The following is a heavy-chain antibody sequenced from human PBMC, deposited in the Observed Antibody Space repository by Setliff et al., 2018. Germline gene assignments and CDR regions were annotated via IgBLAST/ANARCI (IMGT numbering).Heavy chain of an antibody. CDR3: ARRMNRYYYYYMDV. CDR1: GGSFSGYY. Sequence: LSLTCAVYGGSFSGYYWSWIRQPPGKGLEWIGEINHSGSTNYNPSLKSRVTISVDTSKNQFSLKLSSVTAADTAVYYCARRMNRYYYYYMDVWGKGTTVTVSS. CDR2: INHSGST. V-gene: IGHV4-34*01. D-gene: IGHD2-15*01. J-gene: IGHJ6*03.